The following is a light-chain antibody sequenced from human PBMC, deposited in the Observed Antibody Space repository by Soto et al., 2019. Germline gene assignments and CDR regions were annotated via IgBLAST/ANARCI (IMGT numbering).Light chain of an antibody. CDR3: QQSYSTPPWT. CDR2: AAS. V-gene: IGKV1-39*01. J-gene: IGKJ1*01. CDR1: QSISTY. Sequence: DIQMTQSPSSLSASVGDRVTITCRASQSISTYLNWYQQKPGKAPKLLIYAASGLQSGVPSRFSVSGSGTDFTLTISNLRPEDFATYYCQQSYSTPPWTFGQGTKVEIK.